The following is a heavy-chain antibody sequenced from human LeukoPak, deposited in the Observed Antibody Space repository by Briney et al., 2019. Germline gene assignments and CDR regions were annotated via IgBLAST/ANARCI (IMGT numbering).Heavy chain of an antibody. CDR1: GFTFSSYS. D-gene: IGHD2-15*01. J-gene: IGHJ4*02. Sequence: GGSLRLSCEASGFTFSSYSMNWVRQAPGKGLEWVSSISGSNSHIYYANSVKGRFTISRDNAQNSLYLQMNGLRAEDTAVYYCARTAIGYSDYSGYYFDYWGQGSLATVSS. V-gene: IGHV3-21*01. CDR3: ARTAIGYSDYSGYYFDY. CDR2: ISGSNSHI.